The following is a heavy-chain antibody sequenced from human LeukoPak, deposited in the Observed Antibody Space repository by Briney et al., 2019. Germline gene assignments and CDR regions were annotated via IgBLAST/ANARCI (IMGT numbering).Heavy chain of an antibody. CDR2: ANPSGGVT. CDR3: ARVWQENMIRGGFDP. V-gene: IGHV1-46*02. J-gene: IGHJ5*02. D-gene: IGHD3-10*01. CDR1: GYTFNTYY. Sequence: ASVKVSCKASGYTFNTYYIHWVRQAPGQGLEWMGIANPSGGVTGNAQKFQGRLSMTKDTSTSTVYMELSSLRPEDTAVYYCARVWQENMIRGGFDPWGQGTLVTVSS.